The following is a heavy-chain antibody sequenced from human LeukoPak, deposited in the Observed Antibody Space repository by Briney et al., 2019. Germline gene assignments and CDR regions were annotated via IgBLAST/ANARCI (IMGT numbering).Heavy chain of an antibody. CDR1: GGSLTSGGYF. V-gene: IGHV4-31*03. CDR3: ARHTRPGYSGYGNAFDI. J-gene: IGHJ3*02. Sequence: SETLSLTCTVSGGSLTSGGYFWNWIRQHPGKGLEWIGSMYYTGSTYYNPSLKSRVTISVDTSKIQFSLKLTSVTAADTAVYYCARHTRPGYSGYGNAFDIWGQGTMITVSP. CDR2: MYYTGST. D-gene: IGHD5-12*01.